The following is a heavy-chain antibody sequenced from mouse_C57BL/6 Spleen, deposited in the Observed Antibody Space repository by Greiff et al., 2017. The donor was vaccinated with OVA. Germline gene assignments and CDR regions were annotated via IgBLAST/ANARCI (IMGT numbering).Heavy chain of an antibody. CDR2: IHPNSGST. J-gene: IGHJ2*01. CDR3: AGYGNYGYFDY. V-gene: IGHV1-64*01. CDR1: GYTFTSYW. D-gene: IGHD2-10*02. Sequence: VQLQQPGAELVKPGASVKLSCKASGYTFTSYWMHWVKQRPGQGLEWIGMIHPNSGSTNYNEKFKGKATLTVDKSSSTAYMQLSSLTSEDSAVYYCAGYGNYGYFDYWGQGTTLTVSS.